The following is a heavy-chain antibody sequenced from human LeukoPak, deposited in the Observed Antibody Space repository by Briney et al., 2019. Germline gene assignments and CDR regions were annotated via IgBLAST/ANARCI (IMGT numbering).Heavy chain of an antibody. CDR2: INGGGDTT. CDR3: AKALDTYGYLRFDF. V-gene: IGHV3-23*01. CDR1: GFTFVSYA. Sequence: GGSLRLSCAASGFTFVSYAMTWVRQAPGKGLEWVSAINGGGDTTYYADSVKGRFTISRDKSKNTMYLQMNSLRAEDTALYYCAKALDTYGYLRFDFWGQGTLVTVSS. D-gene: IGHD5-18*01. J-gene: IGHJ4*02.